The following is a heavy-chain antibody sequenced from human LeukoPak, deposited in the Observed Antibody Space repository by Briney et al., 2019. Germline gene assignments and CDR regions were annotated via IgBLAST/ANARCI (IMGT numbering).Heavy chain of an antibody. CDR3: AADGNRDGYPGY. CDR2: IVVGSGNT. CDR1: GFPFSISA. V-gene: IGHV1-58*02. J-gene: IGHJ4*02. Sequence: GTSVKVSCKASGFPFSISAMQWVRQARGQRLEWIGWIVVGSGNTNYAQEFHERVTITRDMSTTATYMELSNLRSEDTAFYYCAADGNRDGYPGYWGQGTLVTASS. D-gene: IGHD5-24*01.